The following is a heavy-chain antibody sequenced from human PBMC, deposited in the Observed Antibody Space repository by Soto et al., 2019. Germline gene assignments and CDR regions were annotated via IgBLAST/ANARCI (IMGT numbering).Heavy chain of an antibody. V-gene: IGHV4-59*01. D-gene: IGHD2-15*01. CDR3: ARAPSLDIVVVVAASIGAFDI. J-gene: IGHJ3*02. CDR2: IYYSGST. CDR1: GGSISSYY. Sequence: QVQLQESGPGLVKPSETLSLTCTVSGGSISSYYWSWIRQPPGKGLEWIGYIYYSGSTNYNPSLTSRVTISVDTSKNQFSLKLSSVTAADTAVYYCARAPSLDIVVVVAASIGAFDIWGQGTMVTVSS.